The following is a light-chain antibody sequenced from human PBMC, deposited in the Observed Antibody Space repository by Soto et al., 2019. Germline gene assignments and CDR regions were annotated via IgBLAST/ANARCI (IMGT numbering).Light chain of an antibody. CDR2: EVS. J-gene: IGLJ1*01. CDR1: SSDVGGYNY. CDR3: SSYAGSNMGV. V-gene: IGLV2-8*01. Sequence: QSALTHPPSASGSPGQSVTISCTGTSSDVGGYNYVSWYQQHPGKAPKLMIYEVSKRPSGVPDRFSGSKSGNTASLTVSGLQAEDEADYYCSSYAGSNMGVFGTGTKVTVL.